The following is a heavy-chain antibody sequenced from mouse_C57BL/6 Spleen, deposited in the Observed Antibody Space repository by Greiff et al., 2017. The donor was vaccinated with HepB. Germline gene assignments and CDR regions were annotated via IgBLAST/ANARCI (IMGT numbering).Heavy chain of an antibody. V-gene: IGHV1-50*01. D-gene: IGHD1-1*01. Sequence: QVQLQQPGAELVKPGASVKLSCKASGYTFTSYWMQWVKQRPGQGLEWIGEIDPSDSYTNYNQKFKGKATLTVDTSSSTAYMQLSSLTSEDSAVYYCARSAITTGEEGDFDYWGQGTTLTVSS. J-gene: IGHJ2*01. CDR2: IDPSDSYT. CDR1: GYTFTSYW. CDR3: ARSAITTGEEGDFDY.